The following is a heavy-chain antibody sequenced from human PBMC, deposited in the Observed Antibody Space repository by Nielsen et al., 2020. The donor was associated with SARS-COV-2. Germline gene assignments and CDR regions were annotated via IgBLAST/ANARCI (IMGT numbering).Heavy chain of an antibody. V-gene: IGHV5-10-1*01. CDR3: ARRSPYEFYFDY. CDR1: GYSFTNYW. J-gene: IGHJ4*02. CDR2: IDPTGSHS. D-gene: IGHD5-12*01. Sequence: GESLKISCKASGYSFTNYWIGWVRQMPGKGLEWVGRIDPTGSHSDYSPSFQGHVTISADKSSTTASLQWSSLKASDTAIYYCARRSPYEFYFDYWGQGTQVTVSS.